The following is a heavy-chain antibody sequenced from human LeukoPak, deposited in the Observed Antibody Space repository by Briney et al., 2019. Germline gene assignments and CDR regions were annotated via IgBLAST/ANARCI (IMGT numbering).Heavy chain of an antibody. CDR2: ISAYNGNT. D-gene: IGHD3-22*01. J-gene: IGHJ3*02. Sequence: GASVKVSCKASGYTFTSYGISWVRQAPGQGLEWMGWISAYNGNTNYAQKLQGRVTMTTDTSTSTAYMELRSLRSDDTAVYYCARGYYDSSGYYQRYAFDIWGQGTMVTVSS. CDR3: ARGYYDSSGYYQRYAFDI. V-gene: IGHV1-18*01. CDR1: GYTFTSYG.